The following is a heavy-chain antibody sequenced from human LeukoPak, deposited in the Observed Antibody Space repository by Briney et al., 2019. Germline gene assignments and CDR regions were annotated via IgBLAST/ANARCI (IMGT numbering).Heavy chain of an antibody. Sequence: PGGSLRLSCEASGFTFSNYWMTWVRQAPGKGLEWVANIKQDGSETYYVDSVKGRFTLSRDNARNSLYLQMNYLGVDDTAVYYCARGGMTGTADYWGPGTPVTVSS. CDR3: ARGGMTGTADY. D-gene: IGHD1-7*01. V-gene: IGHV3-7*01. CDR1: GFTFSNYW. J-gene: IGHJ4*02. CDR2: IKQDGSET.